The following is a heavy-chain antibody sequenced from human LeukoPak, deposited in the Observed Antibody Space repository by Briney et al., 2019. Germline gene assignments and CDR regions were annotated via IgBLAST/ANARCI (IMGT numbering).Heavy chain of an antibody. V-gene: IGHV4-4*07. CDR1: GGFISTYY. J-gene: IGHJ3*02. Sequence: SETLSLTCTVSGGFISTYYWSWIRQPAGKGLEWIGRIYTSGNTNCDPSLKSRVTMSVDMSKNQFSLKLGSVTAADTAVYYCAREDSSLSRAFDIWGQGTMVTVSS. CDR2: IYTSGNT. CDR3: AREDSSLSRAFDI. D-gene: IGHD2-15*01.